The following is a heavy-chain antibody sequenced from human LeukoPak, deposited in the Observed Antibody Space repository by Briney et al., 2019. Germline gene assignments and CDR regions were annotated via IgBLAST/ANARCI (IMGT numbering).Heavy chain of an antibody. J-gene: IGHJ3*02. D-gene: IGHD3-22*01. CDR2: ISSSSSYI. CDR1: GFTFSSYR. CDR3: ARDNYYYDSSGYYYGAFDI. V-gene: IGHV3-21*01. Sequence: GGSLRLSCAASGFTFSSYRMNWVRQAPGKGLEWVSSISSSSSYIYYADSVKGRFTISRDNAKNSLYLQMNSLRAEDTAVYYCARDNYYYDSSGYYYGAFDIWGQGTMVTVSS.